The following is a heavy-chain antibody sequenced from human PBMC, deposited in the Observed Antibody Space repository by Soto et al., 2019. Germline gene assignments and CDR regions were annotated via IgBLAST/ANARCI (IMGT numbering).Heavy chain of an antibody. D-gene: IGHD3-22*01. J-gene: IGHJ4*02. V-gene: IGHV3-7*01. Sequence: GGSLRLSCAASGFTFSSYWMSWVRQAPGKGLEWVANIKEDGSEKYYVDSVKGRFTISRDNAKNSLFLQMNSLRAEDTAVYYCARFYDSSGYYYVWYFDYWGQGTLVTVSS. CDR1: GFTFSSYW. CDR3: ARFYDSSGYYYVWYFDY. CDR2: IKEDGSEK.